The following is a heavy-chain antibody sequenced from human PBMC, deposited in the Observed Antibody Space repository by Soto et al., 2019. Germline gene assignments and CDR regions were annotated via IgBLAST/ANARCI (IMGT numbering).Heavy chain of an antibody. Sequence: GGSLRLSCAASGFTISNYWMHWVRQSPGKGLVWVAGIDSYGGYSRYADSVRGRFTISRDNGKNSLYLQMNSLRHEDTAVYYCARDRPHNWFDPWGQGALVTVSS. J-gene: IGHJ5*02. CDR2: IDSYGGYS. CDR3: ARDRPHNWFDP. CDR1: GFTISNYW. V-gene: IGHV3-74*01.